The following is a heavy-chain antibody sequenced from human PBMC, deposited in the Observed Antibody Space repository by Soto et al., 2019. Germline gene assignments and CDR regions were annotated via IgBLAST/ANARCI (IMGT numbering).Heavy chain of an antibody. D-gene: IGHD2-2*01. CDR1: GYTFISYD. CDR2: LNPNSGNT. V-gene: IGHV1-8*01. CDR3: PRGKRCRTSTSRSLWGVSYYYRMDV. J-gene: IGHJ6*02. Sequence: QVQRVQSGAEVKKPGASVKVSCKASGYTFISYDINWVRQATGQGLEWMGSLNPNSGNTVYAQKFQGRVTVTRNTSLSTAYMEFSSLRCVDAAVDYCPRGKRCRTSTSRSLWGVSYYYRMDVWGEGTTVSVSS.